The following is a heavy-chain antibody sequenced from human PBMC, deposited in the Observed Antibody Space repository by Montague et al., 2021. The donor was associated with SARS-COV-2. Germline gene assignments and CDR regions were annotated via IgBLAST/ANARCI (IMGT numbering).Heavy chain of an antibody. CDR2: INHSGST. Sequence: SETLSLTCAVYGGSFSGYYWTWIRQSPRKGLEWIGEINHSGSTNYNPSLKSRVTISVDTSKNQFSLKLSSVTAADTAVYYCASGELTTRGLIYYDGVDVWGQGTTVTVSS. CDR1: GGSFSGYY. D-gene: IGHD3-10*01. CDR3: ASGELTTRGLIYYDGVDV. J-gene: IGHJ6*02. V-gene: IGHV4-34*01.